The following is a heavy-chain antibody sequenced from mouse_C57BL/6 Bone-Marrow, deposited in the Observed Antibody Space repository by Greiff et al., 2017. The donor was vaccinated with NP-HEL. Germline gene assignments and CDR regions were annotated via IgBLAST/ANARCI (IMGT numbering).Heavy chain of an antibody. D-gene: IGHD2-12*01. CDR1: GFTFSDYG. CDR2: ISSGSSTI. Sequence: EVKLVESGGGLVKPGGSLKLSCAASGFTFSDYGMHWVRQAPEKGLEWVAYISSGSSTIYYADTVKGRFTIAIDNAKNTLFLQMTSLRSEDTAMYYCARRYRGLYYYAMDYWGRGTSVTVSS. V-gene: IGHV5-17*01. CDR3: ARRYRGLYYYAMDY. J-gene: IGHJ4*01.